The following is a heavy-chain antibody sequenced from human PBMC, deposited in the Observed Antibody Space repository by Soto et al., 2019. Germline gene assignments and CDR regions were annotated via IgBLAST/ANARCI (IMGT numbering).Heavy chain of an antibody. D-gene: IGHD1-20*01. CDR2: IIPIFGTA. V-gene: IGHV1-69*13. CDR1: AGTFSSYA. Sequence: SVKVSCKASAGTFSSYAISWVRQAPGQGLEWMGGIIPIFGTANYAQKFQGRVTITADESTSTAYMELSSLRSEYTAVYYCARGFNWRDAFDIWGQGTMVTVSS. J-gene: IGHJ3*02. CDR3: ARGFNWRDAFDI.